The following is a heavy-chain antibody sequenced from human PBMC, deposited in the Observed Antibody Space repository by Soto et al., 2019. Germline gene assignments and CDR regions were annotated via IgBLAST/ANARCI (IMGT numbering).Heavy chain of an antibody. CDR1: GFTFSSYA. CDR2: ISGSGGST. J-gene: IGHJ6*02. V-gene: IGHV3-23*01. Sequence: PGGPLRLSCAASGFTFSSYAMSWVRQAPGKGLEWVSAISGSGGSTYYADSVKGRFTISRDNSKNTLYLQMNSLRAEDTAVYYCAKEGGYDILTGYYPADYYYYYGMDVWGQGTTVTVSS. CDR3: AKEGGYDILTGYYPADYYYYYGMDV. D-gene: IGHD3-9*01.